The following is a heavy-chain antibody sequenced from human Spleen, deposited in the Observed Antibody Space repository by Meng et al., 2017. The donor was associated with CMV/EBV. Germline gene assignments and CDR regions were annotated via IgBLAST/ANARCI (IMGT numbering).Heavy chain of an antibody. CDR3: ARGYCSGASCYIDD. J-gene: IGHJ4*02. D-gene: IGHD2-2*02. V-gene: IGHV1-2*02. Sequence: ASLKVSCNASGYTFTGYYMNWVRQAPGQGLEWMGWVNSNSGAKDYAQKFQGRVTMTRDTSISTAYMELSRLRSDDTAVYYCARGYCSGASCYIDDLGQGTLVTVSS. CDR2: VNSNSGAK. CDR1: GYTFTGYY.